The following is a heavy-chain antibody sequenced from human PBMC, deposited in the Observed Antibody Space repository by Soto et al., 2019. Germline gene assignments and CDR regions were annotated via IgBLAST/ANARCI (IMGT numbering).Heavy chain of an antibody. CDR3: ARDLYSSSWLEYYFDY. V-gene: IGHV1-2*04. CDR1: GYTFNGYY. J-gene: IGHJ4*02. CDR2: INPNSGGT. D-gene: IGHD6-13*01. Sequence: GASVKVSCKASGYTFNGYYMHWARQAPGQGLEWMGWINPNSGGTNYAQKFQGWVTMTRDTSISTAYMELSRLRSDDTAVYYCARDLYSSSWLEYYFDYWRQGTLVTVSS.